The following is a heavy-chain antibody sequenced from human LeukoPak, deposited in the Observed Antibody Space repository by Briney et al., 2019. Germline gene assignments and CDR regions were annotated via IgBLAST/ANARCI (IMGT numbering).Heavy chain of an antibody. V-gene: IGHV6-1*01. CDR1: GDIFSSNSAA. CDR2: TYYRSNLYN. D-gene: IGHD2-2*01. J-gene: IGHJ6*02. Sequence: SQTLSLTCAVSGDIFSSNSAAWHWIRQSPSRGLEWLEWTYYRSNLYNDYAVSVNSRITINPDTSKNQFSLQLNSVTPEDTAVYYCARGGIVVVPAGSYYYYYYGMDVGGQGTTVTVS. CDR3: ARGGIVVVPAGSYYYYYYGMDV.